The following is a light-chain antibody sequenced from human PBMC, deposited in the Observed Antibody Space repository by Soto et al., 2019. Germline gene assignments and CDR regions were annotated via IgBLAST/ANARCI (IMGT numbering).Light chain of an antibody. CDR3: QQYNSYSPLT. CDR1: QSVSSSY. J-gene: IGKJ4*01. CDR2: GAS. Sequence: ENVLTQSPGTLSLSPGERATLSCRAGQSVSSSYLAWYQQKPGQAPRLLIYGASSRATGIPDRFSGSGSGTDFTLTISRLEPEDFATYYCQQYNSYSPLTFGGGTKVDI. V-gene: IGKV3-20*01.